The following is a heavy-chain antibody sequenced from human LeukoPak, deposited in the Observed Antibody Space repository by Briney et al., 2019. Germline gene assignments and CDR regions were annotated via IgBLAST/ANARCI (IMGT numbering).Heavy chain of an antibody. D-gene: IGHD4-17*01. J-gene: IGHJ6*03. V-gene: IGHV4-59*01. CDR2: IYYSGST. Sequence: SETLSLTCTVSGGSISSYYWSWIRQPPGKGLEWIGYIYYSGSTNYNPSLKSRVTISVDTSKNQFSLKLSSVTAADTAVYYCARATRKSTVTTFFYYMDVWGKGTTVTISS. CDR1: GGSISSYY. CDR3: ARATRKSTVTTFFYYMDV.